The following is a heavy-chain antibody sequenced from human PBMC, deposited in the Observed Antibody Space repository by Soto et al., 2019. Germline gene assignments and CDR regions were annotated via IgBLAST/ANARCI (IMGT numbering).Heavy chain of an antibody. Sequence: DVQLLDSGGGLVQPGGSLRLSCAASGFTFSNYAMTWVRQAPGRGLEWVSTISVSGTGTYYADSVKGRFTISRDNSKNTLYLQMSSLRAEDTAVYYCAKESSHIAVHFDYWGQGTLVTVSS. J-gene: IGHJ4*02. CDR3: AKESSHIAVHFDY. CDR1: GFTFSNYA. D-gene: IGHD6-19*01. CDR2: ISVSGTGT. V-gene: IGHV3-23*01.